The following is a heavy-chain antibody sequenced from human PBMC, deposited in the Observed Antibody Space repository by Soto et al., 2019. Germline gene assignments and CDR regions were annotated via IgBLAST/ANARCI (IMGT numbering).Heavy chain of an antibody. J-gene: IGHJ5*01. CDR2: IYYSGST. CDR1: GGSISSSSYY. Sequence: SETLSLACTVSGGSISSSSYYWGWIRQPPGKGLEWIGSIYYSGSTYYNPSLKSRVTISVDTSKNQFSLKLSSVTAADTAVYNCARHTILLWFGELLSRWFDSWGQGTLVTVSS. V-gene: IGHV4-39*01. CDR3: ARHTILLWFGELLSRWFDS. D-gene: IGHD3-10*01.